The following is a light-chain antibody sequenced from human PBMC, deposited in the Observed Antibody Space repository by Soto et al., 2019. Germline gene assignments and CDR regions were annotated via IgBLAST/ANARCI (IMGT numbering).Light chain of an antibody. V-gene: IGKV3-11*01. CDR3: QHRSNWPIT. CDR1: QSVSSY. J-gene: IGKJ5*01. CDR2: DAF. Sequence: EIVLTQSPATLSLSPGERATLSCRASQSVSSYLAWYQQKPGQAPRLLSYDAFNRAAGIPARFSGSGSGTAFTLTISSLEPEDFAVYYCQHRSNWPITFGPGTRLKI.